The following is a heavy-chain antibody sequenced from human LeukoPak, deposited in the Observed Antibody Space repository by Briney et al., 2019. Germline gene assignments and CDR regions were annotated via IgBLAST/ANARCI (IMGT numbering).Heavy chain of an antibody. V-gene: IGHV1-18*01. D-gene: IGHD3-22*01. CDR2: ISAYNGNT. CDR3: ARSDYYDSSGYLPFDY. J-gene: IGHJ4*02. Sequence: ASVRVSSKASGYTFTSYGISWVRQAPGPGLEWMGWISAYNGNTNYAQKLQGRVTMTTDTSTSTAYMELRSLRSDDTAVYYCARSDYYDSSGYLPFDYWGQGTLVTVSS. CDR1: GYTFTSYG.